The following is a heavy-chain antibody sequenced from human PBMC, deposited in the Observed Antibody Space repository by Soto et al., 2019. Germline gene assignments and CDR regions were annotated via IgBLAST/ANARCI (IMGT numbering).Heavy chain of an antibody. Sequence: PSETLSLTCTVSGGSISSGGYYWSWIRQHPGKGLEWIGYIYYSGSTYYNPSLKSRVTISVDTSKNQFSLKLSSVTAADTAVYYCARGRYYCSGSYKERTNWLDPWGQRTLVTVSS. CDR1: GGSISSGGYY. CDR3: ARGRYYCSGSYKERTNWLDP. CDR2: IYYSGST. V-gene: IGHV4-31*03. D-gene: IGHD3-10*01. J-gene: IGHJ5*02.